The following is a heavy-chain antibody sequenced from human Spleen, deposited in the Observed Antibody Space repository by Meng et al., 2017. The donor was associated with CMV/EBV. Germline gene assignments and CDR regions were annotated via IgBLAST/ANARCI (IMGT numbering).Heavy chain of an antibody. CDR2: ISAYNGDT. CDR1: GYTFTDYG. D-gene: IGHD6-6*01. V-gene: IGHV1-18*01. Sequence: ASVKVSCKASGYTFTDYGISWVRQAPGQGLEWMGWISAYNGDTNYARNLRGRVTMTTDTSTTTAYMELSSLRSEDTAVYYCARGGIAARRTLGYWGQGTLVTVSS. J-gene: IGHJ4*02. CDR3: ARGGIAARRTLGY.